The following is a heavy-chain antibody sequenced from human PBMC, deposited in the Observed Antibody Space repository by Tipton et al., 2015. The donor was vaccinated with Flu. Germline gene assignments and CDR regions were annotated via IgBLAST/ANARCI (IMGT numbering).Heavy chain of an antibody. CDR2: IYYSGST. Sequence: TLSLTCTVSGGSVSSGRYYWSWIRQPPGKGLEWIGYIYYSGSTNYNPSLKSRVTISVDTSKNQFSLKLSSVTAADTAVYYCARINFRGAFDIWGQGTMVTVSS. D-gene: IGHD5-12*01. V-gene: IGHV4-61*01. CDR1: GGSVSSGRYY. CDR3: ARINFRGAFDI. J-gene: IGHJ3*02.